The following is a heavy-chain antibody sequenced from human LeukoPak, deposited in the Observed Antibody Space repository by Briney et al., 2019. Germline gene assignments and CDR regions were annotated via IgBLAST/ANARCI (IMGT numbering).Heavy chain of an antibody. J-gene: IGHJ3*02. V-gene: IGHV3-15*01. CDR2: IKSKTDVGTT. CDR3: TTVVAQLWLFGAFDI. D-gene: IGHD5-18*01. CDR1: GFTFSNAW. Sequence: GGSLRLSCAASGFTFSNAWMSWVRQAPGKGLEWVGRIKSKTDVGTTDYAAPVKGRFTISIDDSKNTLYLQMNSLKTEDTAVYYCTTVVAQLWLFGAFDIWGQGTMVTVSS.